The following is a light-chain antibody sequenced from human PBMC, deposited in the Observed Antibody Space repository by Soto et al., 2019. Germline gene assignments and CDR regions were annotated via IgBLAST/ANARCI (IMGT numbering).Light chain of an antibody. Sequence: IHMTQYPSSLSASVGDRVTITCRASQGIRNDLGWYQQKPGKAPKLLIYAASTLQSGVPSRFGGSGSGTGFALTISSLQPEDCATYYCLQDYNYPWTFGQGTKVDIK. J-gene: IGKJ1*01. CDR2: AAS. CDR1: QGIRND. V-gene: IGKV1-6*01. CDR3: LQDYNYPWT.